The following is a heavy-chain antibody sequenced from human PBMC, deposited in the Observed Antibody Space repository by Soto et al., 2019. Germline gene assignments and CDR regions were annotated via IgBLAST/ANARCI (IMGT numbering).Heavy chain of an antibody. CDR2: MNPNSGNT. CDR3: ASTLYGDNVDY. Sequence: QVQLVQSGAEVKKPGASVKVSCKASGYTFTSYDINWVRQATGQGLEWMGWMNPNSGNTGYAQKFQGRVTMTRNTSNSAAYRVLSSLRAEDTAVYYCASTLYGDNVDYWGQGTLVTVSS. V-gene: IGHV1-8*01. CDR1: GYTFTSYD. J-gene: IGHJ4*02. D-gene: IGHD4-17*01.